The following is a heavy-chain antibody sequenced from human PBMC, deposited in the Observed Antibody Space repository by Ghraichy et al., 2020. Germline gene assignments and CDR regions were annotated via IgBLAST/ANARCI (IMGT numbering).Heavy chain of an antibody. J-gene: IGHJ5*01. CDR1: GFTFSSFW. Sequence: GGSLRLSCVASGFTFSSFWMSWVRQAPGKGLEWVANIKHDGSEKYYVDSVKGRFTISRDNAKNSLYVQMNSLRADDTAVYYCARDRDAGWFESWGQGTLVTVSS. V-gene: IGHV3-7*04. D-gene: IGHD5-24*01. CDR3: ARDRDAGWFES. CDR2: IKHDGSEK.